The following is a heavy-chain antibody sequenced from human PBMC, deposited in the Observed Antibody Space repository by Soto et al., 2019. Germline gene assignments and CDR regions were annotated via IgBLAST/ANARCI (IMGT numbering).Heavy chain of an antibody. D-gene: IGHD3-9*01. Sequence: GGSLRLSCAASGFTFSSYAMSGVRQAPGKGLEWVSAISGSGGSTYYADSVKGRFTISRDNSKNTLYLQMNSLRAEDTAVYYCAKRTRYDILTGYPNNWGQGTLVTVSS. CDR3: AKRTRYDILTGYPNN. CDR2: ISGSGGST. V-gene: IGHV3-23*01. J-gene: IGHJ4*02. CDR1: GFTFSSYA.